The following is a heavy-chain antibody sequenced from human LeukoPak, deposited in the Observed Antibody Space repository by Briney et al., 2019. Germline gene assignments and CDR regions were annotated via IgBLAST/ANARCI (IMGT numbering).Heavy chain of an antibody. CDR3: ARRKWDFDY. Sequence: SETLSLTCTVSGGSISSSSYYWGWIRQPPGKGLEWIGSIYYSGSTYYNPSLKSRVTISVDTSKNQFSLKLSSVTAADTAVYYCARRKWDFDYWDQGTLVTVSS. J-gene: IGHJ4*02. CDR1: GGSISSSSYY. D-gene: IGHD1-26*01. CDR2: IYYSGST. V-gene: IGHV4-39*01.